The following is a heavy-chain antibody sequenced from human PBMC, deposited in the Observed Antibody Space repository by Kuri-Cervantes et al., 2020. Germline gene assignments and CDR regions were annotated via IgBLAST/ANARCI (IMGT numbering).Heavy chain of an antibody. V-gene: IGHV4-4*07. CDR3: ARDKGYYDYVGDAFDL. Sequence: ESLKISCTVSGGSISGHYWNWIRQPAGRELQWIGRIYSTGSTNYNPSFRNLVTISVDNSKNQFSLNLNSVTAADTAVYYCARDKGYYDYVGDAFDLWGRGTVVTVSS. CDR1: GGSISGHY. J-gene: IGHJ3*01. CDR2: IYSTGST. D-gene: IGHD3-16*01.